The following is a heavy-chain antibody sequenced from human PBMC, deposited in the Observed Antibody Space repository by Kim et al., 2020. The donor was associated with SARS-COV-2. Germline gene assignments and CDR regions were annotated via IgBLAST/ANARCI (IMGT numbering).Heavy chain of an antibody. CDR3: ARGKTGDSGYSSSWYHPYYFDY. D-gene: IGHD6-13*01. CDR1: GGTFSSYA. V-gene: IGHV1-69*13. Sequence: SVKVSCKASGGTFSSYAISWVRQAPGQGLEWMGGIIPIFGTANYAQKFQGRVTITADESTSTAYMELSSLRSEDTAVYYCARGKTGDSGYSSSWYHPYYFDYWGQGTLVTVSS. CDR2: IIPIFGTA. J-gene: IGHJ4*02.